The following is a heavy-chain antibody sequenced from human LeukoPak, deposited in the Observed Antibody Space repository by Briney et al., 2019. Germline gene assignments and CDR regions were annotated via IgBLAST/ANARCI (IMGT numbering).Heavy chain of an antibody. J-gene: IGHJ3*02. CDR3: ARGRPLVGATQNAFDI. CDR2: TYYRSKWYN. V-gene: IGHV6-1*01. Sequence: SQTLSLTCAISGDSVSSNSAAWNSIRHSPSSGLEWQGRTYYRSKWYNGYAVSVKSRMTINPDTYKNQFSLQLNSVTPEDTAVYCCARGRPLVGATQNAFDIWGQGTMVSVCS. CDR1: GDSVSSNSAA. D-gene: IGHD1-26*01.